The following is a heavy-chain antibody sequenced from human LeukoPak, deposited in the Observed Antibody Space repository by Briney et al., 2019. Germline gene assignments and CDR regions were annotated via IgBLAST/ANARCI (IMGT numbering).Heavy chain of an antibody. CDR2: INHSGST. Sequence: PSETLSLTCAVYGGSFSGYYWSWIRQPPGKGLEWIGEINHSGSTNYNPSLKSRVTISVDTSKNQFSLKLSSVTAADTAVYYCARQTSDFDWLYPDYWGQGTLVTVSS. J-gene: IGHJ4*02. CDR1: GGSFSGYY. D-gene: IGHD3-9*01. CDR3: ARQTSDFDWLYPDY. V-gene: IGHV4-34*01.